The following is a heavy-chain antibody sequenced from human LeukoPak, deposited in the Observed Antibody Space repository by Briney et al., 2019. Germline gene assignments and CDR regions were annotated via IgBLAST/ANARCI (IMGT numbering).Heavy chain of an antibody. CDR1: GFTFSTYS. CDR2: ISTSISTI. D-gene: IGHD6-19*01. CDR3: ARGKMASGGFDY. V-gene: IGHV3-48*01. Sequence: GGSLRLSCAASGFTFSTYSMNWVRQAPGKGLEWVSHISTSISTIFYADSVKGRFTISRGNAKNSLYLQMNSLRAEDTAVYYCARGKMASGGFDYWGQGTLLTVSS. J-gene: IGHJ4*02.